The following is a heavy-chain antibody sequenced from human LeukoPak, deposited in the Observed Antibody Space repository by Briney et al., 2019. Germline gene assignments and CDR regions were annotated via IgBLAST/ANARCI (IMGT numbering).Heavy chain of an antibody. D-gene: IGHD3-10*01. J-gene: IGHJ6*02. V-gene: IGHV3-30-3*01. Sequence: PGGSLRLSCAASGFTFSSYAMHWVRQAPGKGLEWVAVMSFDGSKSYYADSMKGRCTISRDNSNNTLYLQMNSLRAEDTAAYYCARDRQPYYHYYGMDVWGQGTTVTVSS. CDR2: MSFDGSKS. CDR1: GFTFSSYA. CDR3: ARDRQPYYHYYGMDV.